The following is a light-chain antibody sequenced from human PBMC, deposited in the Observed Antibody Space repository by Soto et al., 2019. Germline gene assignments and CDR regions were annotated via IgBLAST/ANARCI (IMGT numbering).Light chain of an antibody. CDR2: AAS. Sequence: DIQMTQSPSSLSASVGDRVTITCRASQSISSYLNWYQQKPGKAPKLLIYAASSLQSGVPSRFSGSGSGTDFTLTISSLQPEDFAIYYCPQSSRTPITFGHGTRLEIK. J-gene: IGKJ5*01. CDR3: PQSSRTPIT. V-gene: IGKV1-39*01. CDR1: QSISSY.